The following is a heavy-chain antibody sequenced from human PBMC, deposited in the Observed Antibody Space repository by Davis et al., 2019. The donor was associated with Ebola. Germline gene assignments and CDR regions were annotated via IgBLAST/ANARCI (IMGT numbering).Heavy chain of an antibody. Sequence: SETLSLTCAVSGGSISSSNWWSWVRQPPGKGLEWIGEIYHSGSTNYNPSLKSRVTISVDTSKNQFSLKLSSVTAADTAVYYCARAWELLSRNYYYGMDVWGQGTTVTVSS. CDR2: IYHSGST. CDR1: GGSISSSNW. D-gene: IGHD1-26*01. CDR3: ARAWELLSRNYYYGMDV. V-gene: IGHV4-4*02. J-gene: IGHJ6*02.